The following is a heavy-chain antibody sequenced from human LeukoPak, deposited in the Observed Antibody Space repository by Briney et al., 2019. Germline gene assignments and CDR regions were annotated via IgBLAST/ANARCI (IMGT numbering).Heavy chain of an antibody. Sequence: ASVKVSCKASGYTFTGYYMHWVRQAPGQGLDGMGWINPNSGGTNYAQKFQGRVTMTRDTSISTAYMELSRLRSDDTAVYYCAREAAAGTDLRAWGQGTLVTVSS. V-gene: IGHV1-2*02. CDR1: GYTFTGYY. CDR3: AREAAAGTDLRA. J-gene: IGHJ5*02. CDR2: INPNSGGT. D-gene: IGHD6-13*01.